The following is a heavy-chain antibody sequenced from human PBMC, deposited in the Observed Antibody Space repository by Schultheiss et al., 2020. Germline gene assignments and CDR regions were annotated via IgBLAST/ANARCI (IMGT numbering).Heavy chain of an antibody. J-gene: IGHJ6*02. CDR2: IYTSGST. CDR1: GGSISSGSYY. Sequence: SQTLSLTCTVSGGSISSGSYYWSWIRQPAGKGLEWIGHIYTSGSTTYNPSLKSRVTISVDTSKKKFSMKLSSVTAADTAVYYCAREGGSFYYGMDVWGQGTTVTVSS. CDR3: AREGGSFYYGMDV. V-gene: IGHV4-61*09. D-gene: IGHD1-26*01.